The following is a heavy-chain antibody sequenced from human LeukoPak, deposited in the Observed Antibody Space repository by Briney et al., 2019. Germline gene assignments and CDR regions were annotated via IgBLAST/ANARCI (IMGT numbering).Heavy chain of an antibody. J-gene: IGHJ1*01. CDR1: GYTFTSYG. CDR2: ISAYNDNT. Sequence: ASVKVSCKASGYTFTSYGISWVRQAPGQGLEWMGWISAYNDNTNYAQKFQGRVTMTRDTSISTAYMELSRLRSDDTAVYYCARDGVGYYDSSGYYYFQHWGQGTLVTVSS. CDR3: ARDGVGYYDSSGYYYFQH. D-gene: IGHD3-22*01. V-gene: IGHV1-18*01.